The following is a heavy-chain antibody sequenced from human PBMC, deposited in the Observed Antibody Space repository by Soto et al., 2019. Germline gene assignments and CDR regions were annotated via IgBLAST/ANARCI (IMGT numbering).Heavy chain of an antibody. CDR2: IIPIFGTA. CDR1: GGTFSSYA. Sequence: QVQLVQSGAEVKKPGSSVKVSCKASGGTFSSYAISWVRQAPGQGLEWMGGIIPIFGTANYAQKFQGRVTITADESTSTAYTELSSLRSEDTAVYYCASILAYCGGDCHSFDYWGQGTLVTVSS. J-gene: IGHJ4*02. D-gene: IGHD2-21*02. CDR3: ASILAYCGGDCHSFDY. V-gene: IGHV1-69*12.